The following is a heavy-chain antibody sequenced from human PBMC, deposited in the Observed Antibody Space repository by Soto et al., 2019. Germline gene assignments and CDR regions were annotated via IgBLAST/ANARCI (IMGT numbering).Heavy chain of an antibody. CDR1: GFTFSSYG. D-gene: IGHD6-6*01. CDR2: ISYDGSNK. CDR3: AKDIRVAARHYYYYYGMDV. Sequence: QVQLVESGGGVVQPGRSLRLSCAASGFTFSSYGMHWVRQAPGKGLEWVAVISYDGSNKYYADSVKGRFTISRDNSKNTLYLQMNSLRAEDTAVYYCAKDIRVAARHYYYYYGMDVWGHGTTVTVSS. J-gene: IGHJ6*02. V-gene: IGHV3-30*18.